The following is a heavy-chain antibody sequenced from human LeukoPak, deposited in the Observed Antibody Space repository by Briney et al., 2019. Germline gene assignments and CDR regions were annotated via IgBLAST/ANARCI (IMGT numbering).Heavy chain of an antibody. D-gene: IGHD2-15*01. V-gene: IGHV3-23*01. J-gene: IGHJ4*02. CDR2: INAFGAST. CDR3: AKVALGYCSGGSCYYFDY. Sequence: PGGSLILSCAASGFTFSGYAMSWVRQAPGKGLEWVSSINAFGASTYYADSVKGRFTISRDNSKSTLYLQMNSLRAEDTAVYHCAKVALGYCSGGSCYYFDYGGQGTLVTVSS. CDR1: GFTFSGYA.